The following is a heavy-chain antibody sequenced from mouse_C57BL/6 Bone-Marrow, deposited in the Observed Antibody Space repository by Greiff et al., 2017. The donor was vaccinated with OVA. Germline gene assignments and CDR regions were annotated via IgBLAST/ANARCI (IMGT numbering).Heavy chain of an antibody. D-gene: IGHD1-1*01. J-gene: IGHJ3*01. CDR3: TRCRYYYGFAY. CDR1: GYTFTDYE. CDR2: IDPETGGT. Sequence: VQLQQSGAELVRPGASVTLSCKASGYTFTDYEMHWVKQTPVHGLEWIGAIDPETGGTAYNQKFKGKAILTADKSSSTAYMELRSLTSEDSAVYYCTRCRYYYGFAYWGQGTLVTVSA. V-gene: IGHV1-15*01.